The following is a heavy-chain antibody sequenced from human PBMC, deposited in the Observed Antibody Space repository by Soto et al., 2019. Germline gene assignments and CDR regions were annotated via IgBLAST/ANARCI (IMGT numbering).Heavy chain of an antibody. J-gene: IGHJ4*02. Sequence: HSETLSLSCAVCGGSFSGYYWSWIRQPPGKGLEWIGEINHSGSTNYNPSLKSRVTISVDTSKNQFSLKLSSVTAADTAVYYCARGRTHIAVAGTLGGYFDYWGQGTLVTVSS. V-gene: IGHV4-34*01. CDR1: GGSFSGYY. CDR2: INHSGST. D-gene: IGHD6-19*01. CDR3: ARGRTHIAVAGTLGGYFDY.